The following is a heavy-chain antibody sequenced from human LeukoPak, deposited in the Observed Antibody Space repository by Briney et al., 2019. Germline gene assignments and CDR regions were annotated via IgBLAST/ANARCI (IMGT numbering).Heavy chain of an antibody. CDR3: ARVLLQGGQHRP. J-gene: IGHJ5*02. D-gene: IGHD2-15*01. CDR2: IYTSGST. V-gene: IGHV4-61*02. CDR1: GGSISSGSYY. Sequence: PSQTLSLTCTVSGGSISSGSYYWSWIRQPAGKGLEWIGRIYTSGSTNYNPSLKSRVTISVDKSKNQFSLKLSSVTAADTAVYYCARVLLQGGQHRPWGQGTLVTVSS.